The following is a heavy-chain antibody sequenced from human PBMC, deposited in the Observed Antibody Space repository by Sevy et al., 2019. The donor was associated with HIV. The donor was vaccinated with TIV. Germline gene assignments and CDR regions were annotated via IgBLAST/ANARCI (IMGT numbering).Heavy chain of an antibody. CDR3: AKDRGWKTFDY. Sequence: GGSLRLSCVASGFGFSGTWMNWVRQAPGKGLEWVAIISPEGSRIDYADSVKGRLIISRDNANSSVSLQMNSLRVEDMGVYYCAKDRGWKTFDYWGQGALVTVSS. CDR1: GFGFSGTW. D-gene: IGHD3-10*01. CDR2: ISPEGSRI. V-gene: IGHV3-7*04. J-gene: IGHJ4*02.